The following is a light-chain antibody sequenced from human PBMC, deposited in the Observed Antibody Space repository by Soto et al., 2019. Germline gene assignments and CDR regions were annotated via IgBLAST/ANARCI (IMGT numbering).Light chain of an antibody. CDR3: QPSATRLSR. CDR1: QSVRSN. J-gene: IGKJ1*01. V-gene: IGKV3-15*01. Sequence: TKSPVTLSVSHGERVTLCGRGSQSVRSNLAGYQQKPGQPPMLLIYDASTRATRIPSRFSGSGSGTEFTLTLMRLQSEDFAAYYCQPSATRLSRFAEVTK. CDR2: DAS.